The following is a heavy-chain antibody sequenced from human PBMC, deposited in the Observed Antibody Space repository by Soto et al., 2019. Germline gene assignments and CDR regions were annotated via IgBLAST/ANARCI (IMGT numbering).Heavy chain of an antibody. CDR2: IYPGDYDT. V-gene: IGHV5-51*01. CDR1: GYTCSTYW. D-gene: IGHD2-21*01. CDR3: ARGGDKSTYFTY. J-gene: IGHJ4*02. Sequence: PGESLKISCKGAGYTCSTYWIAWVRQMPGKGLEWMGIIYPGDYDTKYSPSFQGQVTISADRSTSTAYLQWSSLKTSDSAMYFCARGGDKSTYFTYWGQGVLVTVSS.